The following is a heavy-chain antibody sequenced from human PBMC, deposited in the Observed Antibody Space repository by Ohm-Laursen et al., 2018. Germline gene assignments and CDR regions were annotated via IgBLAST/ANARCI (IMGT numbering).Heavy chain of an antibody. Sequence: ATVKISCKASGYTFTSYYMHWVRQAPGQGLEWMGIINPSGGSTSYAQKFQGRVTMTRDTSTSTVYMELSSLRAEDTAVYYCAKAHLKNLDYWGQGSLVTVSS. CDR1: GYTFTSYY. CDR2: INPSGGST. D-gene: IGHD1-14*01. V-gene: IGHV1-46*01. J-gene: IGHJ4*02. CDR3: AKAHLKNLDY.